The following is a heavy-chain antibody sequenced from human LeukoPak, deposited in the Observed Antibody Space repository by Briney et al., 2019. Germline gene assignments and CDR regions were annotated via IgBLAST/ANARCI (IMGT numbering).Heavy chain of an antibody. CDR3: ARWEGGSYYDFDY. CDR1: GGSIDSDYYY. V-gene: IGHV4-39*01. J-gene: IGHJ4*02. Sequence: PSETLSLTCSVSGGSIDSDYYYWAWIRQSPGKRLEWIGSIYYSGSTYYNPSLKSRVTMSVDTSKNQFSLKLSSVTAADTAVYYCARWEGGSYYDFDYWGQGTLVTVSS. D-gene: IGHD1-26*01. CDR2: IYYSGST.